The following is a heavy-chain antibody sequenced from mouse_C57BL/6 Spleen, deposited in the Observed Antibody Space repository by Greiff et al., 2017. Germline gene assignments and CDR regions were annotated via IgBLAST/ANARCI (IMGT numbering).Heavy chain of an antibody. CDR3: ARHSGYYQDY. V-gene: IGHV5-9*01. D-gene: IGHD2-3*01. J-gene: IGHJ2*01. CDR2: ISGGGGNT. CDR1: GFTFSSYT. Sequence: EVKLMESGGGLVKPGGSLKLSCAASGFTFSSYTMSWVRQTPEKRLEWVATISGGGGNTYYPDSVKGRFTISRDNAKNTRYLQMSSLRSEDTALYYFARHSGYYQDYWGQGTTLTVSS.